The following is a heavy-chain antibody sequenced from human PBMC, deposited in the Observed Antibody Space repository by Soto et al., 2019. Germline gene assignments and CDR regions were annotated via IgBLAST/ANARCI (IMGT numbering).Heavy chain of an antibody. V-gene: IGHV3-30-3*01. Sequence: QVRLVESGGGVVQPGRSLRLSCAASGFTFSNYIMHWVRQAPGKGLEWVAMILHDGNNKYYADSVKGRFTISRDNSKNTLYLQMNSLRTEDTAIYYCARDDEDGSYCDLGYWGQGTLVTVSS. CDR1: GFTFSNYI. J-gene: IGHJ4*02. CDR2: ILHDGNNK. CDR3: ARDDEDGSYCDLGY. D-gene: IGHD3-10*01.